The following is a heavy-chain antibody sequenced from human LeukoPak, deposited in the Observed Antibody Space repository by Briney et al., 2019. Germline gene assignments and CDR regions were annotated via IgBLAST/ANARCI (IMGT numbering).Heavy chain of an antibody. D-gene: IGHD1-7*01. Sequence: SETLSLTCAVYGGSFSGYYWSWIRQPPGKGLEWIGEINHSGSTNYNPSLKSRVTISVDTSKNQFSLKLSSVTAADTAVYYCARGRNYRGWFDPWGQGTLVTVSS. CDR3: ARGRNYRGWFDP. CDR1: GGSFSGYY. J-gene: IGHJ5*02. V-gene: IGHV4-34*01. CDR2: INHSGST.